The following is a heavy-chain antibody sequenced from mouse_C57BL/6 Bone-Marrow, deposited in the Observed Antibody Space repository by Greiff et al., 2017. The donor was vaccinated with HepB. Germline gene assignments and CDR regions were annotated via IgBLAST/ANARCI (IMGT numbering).Heavy chain of an antibody. CDR3: ARSNYYGSYYAMDY. J-gene: IGHJ4*01. Sequence: EVQRVESGGGLVKPGGSLKLSCAASGFTFSDYGMHWVRQAPEKGLEWVAYISSGSSTIYYADTVKGRFTISRDNAKNTLFLQMTSLRSEDTAMYYCARSNYYGSYYAMDYWGQGTSVTVSS. V-gene: IGHV5-17*01. D-gene: IGHD1-1*01. CDR2: ISSGSSTI. CDR1: GFTFSDYG.